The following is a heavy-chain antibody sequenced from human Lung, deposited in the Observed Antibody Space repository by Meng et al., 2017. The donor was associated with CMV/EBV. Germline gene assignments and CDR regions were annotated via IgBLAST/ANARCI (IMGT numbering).Heavy chain of an antibody. Sequence: ESLKISXAASGFTFSSYSMNWVRQAPGKGLEWVSYISSSSSTIYYADSVKGRFTISRDNAKNSLYLQMNSLRAEDTAVYYCARVGLVTIFGVVKGMDVWGQGTTVTSSS. J-gene: IGHJ6*02. CDR2: ISSSSSTI. CDR1: GFTFSSYS. D-gene: IGHD3-3*01. CDR3: ARVGLVTIFGVVKGMDV. V-gene: IGHV3-48*04.